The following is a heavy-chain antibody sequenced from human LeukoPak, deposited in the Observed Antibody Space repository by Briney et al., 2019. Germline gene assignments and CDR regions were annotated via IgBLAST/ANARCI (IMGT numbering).Heavy chain of an antibody. Sequence: GASVKVSCKASGYTFTGYYMHWVRQAPGQGLEWMGWINPNSGDTNYAQKFQGRVTMTRDTSISTAYMELSRLRSDDTAVYYCARSFRIAARRHFDYWGQGTLVTVSS. D-gene: IGHD6-6*01. CDR1: GYTFTGYY. CDR3: ARSFRIAARRHFDY. V-gene: IGHV1-2*02. CDR2: INPNSGDT. J-gene: IGHJ4*02.